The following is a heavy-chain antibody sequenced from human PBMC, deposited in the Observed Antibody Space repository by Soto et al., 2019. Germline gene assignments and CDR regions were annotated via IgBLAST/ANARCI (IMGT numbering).Heavy chain of an antibody. Sequence: GGSLRLSCAASGFTFSSYAMSWVRQAPGKGLEWVSAISGSGGSTYYADSVKGRFTISRDNSKNTLYLQMNSLRAEDTAVYYCAKDLDYDFWSGYLSGMDVWGQGTTVTVSS. CDR3: AKDLDYDFWSGYLSGMDV. J-gene: IGHJ6*02. V-gene: IGHV3-23*01. CDR2: ISGSGGST. CDR1: GFTFSSYA. D-gene: IGHD3-3*01.